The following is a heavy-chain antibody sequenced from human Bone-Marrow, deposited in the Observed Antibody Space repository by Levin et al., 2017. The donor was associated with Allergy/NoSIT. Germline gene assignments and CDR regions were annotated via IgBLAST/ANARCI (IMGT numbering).Heavy chain of an antibody. CDR2: ISSSSSYI. CDR1: GFTFSSYS. CDR3: ARDPYGSGSYYLNYYYYYGMDV. D-gene: IGHD3-10*01. Sequence: PGESLKISCAASGFTFSSYSMNWVRQAPGKGLEWVSSISSSSSYIYYADSVKGRFTISRDNAKNSLYLQMNSLRAEDTAVYYCARDPYGSGSYYLNYYYYYGMDVWGQGTTVTVSS. V-gene: IGHV3-21*01. J-gene: IGHJ6*02.